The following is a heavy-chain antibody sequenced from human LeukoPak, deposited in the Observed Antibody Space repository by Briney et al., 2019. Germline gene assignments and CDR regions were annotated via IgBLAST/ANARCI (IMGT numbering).Heavy chain of an antibody. V-gene: IGHV1-2*02. D-gene: IGHD4-17*01. Sequence: ASVKVSCKASGYTFTGYYMHWVRQAPGQGLEWMGWINPNSGGTNYAQKFQGRVTMTRDTSISTAYMELSRLRSDDTAVYYCARWDQDGDYVLMNYFDYWGQGTLVTVSS. CDR2: INPNSGGT. J-gene: IGHJ4*02. CDR1: GYTFTGYY. CDR3: ARWDQDGDYVLMNYFDY.